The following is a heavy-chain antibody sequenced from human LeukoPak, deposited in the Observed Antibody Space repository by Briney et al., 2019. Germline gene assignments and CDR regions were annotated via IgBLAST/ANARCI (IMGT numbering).Heavy chain of an antibody. CDR1: GGSISSSY. J-gene: IGHJ2*01. D-gene: IGHD2-15*01. V-gene: IGHV4-59*01. Sequence: KPSETLSLTCTVSGGSISSSYWSWIRQPPGKGPEWIGYIYYSGSTNYNPSLRSRVTISVDTSKNQFSLKLSSVTAADTAVYYCARVLGAYCSGGSCYSSWYFDLWGRGTLVTVSS. CDR2: IYYSGST. CDR3: ARVLGAYCSGGSCYSSWYFDL.